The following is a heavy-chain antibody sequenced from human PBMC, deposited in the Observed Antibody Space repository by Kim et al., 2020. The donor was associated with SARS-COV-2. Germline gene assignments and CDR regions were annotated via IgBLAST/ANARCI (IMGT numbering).Heavy chain of an antibody. V-gene: IGHV1-3*01. Sequence: QGRVTITRETSASTAYMELSSLRSEDTAVYYCARSAYCGGDCYSGNWFDPWGQGTLVTVSS. J-gene: IGHJ5*02. D-gene: IGHD2-21*01. CDR3: ARSAYCGGDCYSGNWFDP.